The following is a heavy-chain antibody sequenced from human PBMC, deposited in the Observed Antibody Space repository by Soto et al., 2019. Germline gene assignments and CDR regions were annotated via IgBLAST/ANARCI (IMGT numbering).Heavy chain of an antibody. D-gene: IGHD5-12*01. Sequence: ASVKFSCKASGYSFTNNDVSWVRQATGQGLEWMGWMNPGSGDTGYAQKFQGRVTITADESTSTAYMELSSLRSEDTAVYYCARARENSGYLPFDPWGQGTLVTVSS. CDR3: ARARENSGYLPFDP. J-gene: IGHJ5*02. V-gene: IGHV1-8*01. CDR2: MNPGSGDT. CDR1: GYSFTNND.